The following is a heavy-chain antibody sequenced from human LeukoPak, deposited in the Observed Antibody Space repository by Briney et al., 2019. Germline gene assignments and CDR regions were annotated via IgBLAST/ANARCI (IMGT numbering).Heavy chain of an antibody. D-gene: IGHD2-2*02. J-gene: IGHJ6*02. Sequence: GASVKVSCKASGGTFSSYAISWVRQAPGQGLEWMGGIIPSFGTANYAQKFQGRVTITADESTSTAYMELSSLRSEDTAVYYCARDDGCSSTSCYTNGYYGMDVWGQGTTVTVSS. CDR3: ARDDGCSSTSCYTNGYYGMDV. V-gene: IGHV1-69*01. CDR2: IIPSFGTA. CDR1: GGTFSSYA.